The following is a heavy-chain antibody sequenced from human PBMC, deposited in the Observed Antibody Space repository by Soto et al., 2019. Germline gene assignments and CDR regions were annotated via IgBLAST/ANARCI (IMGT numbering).Heavy chain of an antibody. D-gene: IGHD2-21*01. CDR2: ISAYNGNT. Sequence: ASVKGSCKASGYTFTTYFISWGRQAPVQGLEWMGWISAYNGNTNYAQKLQGRVTVTTDTSTSTAYMELRSLRSDDTAVYYCARIAYCGDDCYYDSDAFEIWGQGTMVSVSS. J-gene: IGHJ3*02. V-gene: IGHV1-18*01. CDR1: GYTFTTYF. CDR3: ARIAYCGDDCYYDSDAFEI.